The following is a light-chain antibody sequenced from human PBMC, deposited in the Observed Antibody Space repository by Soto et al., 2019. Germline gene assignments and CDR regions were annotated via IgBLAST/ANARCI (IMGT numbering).Light chain of an antibody. CDR2: GAS. CDR3: QQYDNWPPWA. J-gene: IGKJ1*01. Sequence: EIVMTQSPATLSVSPGERATLSCRASQSVSSNLAWYQQKRGQAPRLLIYGASTRATNIPTRFSGSGSGTEFTLTLSRLQSEDFAVYYCQQYDNWPPWAFGQGTLVEI. CDR1: QSVSSN. V-gene: IGKV3-15*01.